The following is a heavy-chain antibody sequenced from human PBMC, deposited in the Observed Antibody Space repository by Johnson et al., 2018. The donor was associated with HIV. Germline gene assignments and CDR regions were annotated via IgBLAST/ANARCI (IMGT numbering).Heavy chain of an antibody. CDR2: IWYDGSNK. J-gene: IGHJ3*02. CDR3: AKGRIGTSSMRGGAFDM. V-gene: IGHV3-33*06. CDR1: GFTFSSYG. D-gene: IGHD1/OR15-1a*01. Sequence: QVQLVESGGGVVQPGRSLRLSCAASGFTFSSYGMHWVRQAPGKGLEWVAVIWYDGSNKYYADSVKGRFTISSDNSKNTLYLQMNSLRVEDTAVYYCAKGRIGTSSMRGGAFDMWGQGTMVIVSS.